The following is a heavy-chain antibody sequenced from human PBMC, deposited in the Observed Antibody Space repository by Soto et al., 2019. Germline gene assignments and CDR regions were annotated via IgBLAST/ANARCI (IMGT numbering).Heavy chain of an antibody. D-gene: IGHD4-17*01. V-gene: IGHV4-31*03. J-gene: IGHJ6*03. CDR2: IYYSGST. CDR3: AREVHGDYVGYYYYYYMDV. CDR1: GGSISSGGYY. Sequence: PSETLSLTCTVSGGSISSGGYYWSWIRQHPGKGLEWIGYIYYSGSTYYNPSLKSRVTISVDTSKNQFSLKLSSVTAADTAVCYCAREVHGDYVGYYYYYYMDVWGKGTTVTVSS.